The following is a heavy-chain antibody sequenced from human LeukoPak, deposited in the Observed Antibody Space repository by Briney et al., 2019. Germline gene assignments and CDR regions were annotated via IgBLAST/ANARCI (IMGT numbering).Heavy chain of an antibody. CDR2: IYYSGCT. CDR3: ARDNGSGSYYVFDI. CDR1: GSSISSGGYY. V-gene: IGHV4-31*03. D-gene: IGHD3-10*01. J-gene: IGHJ3*02. Sequence: PSETLSLTCTVSGSSISSGGYYWSWIRQHPGKGLEWFGYIYYSGCTYYNPSLKSRVTISVYTSKNQFSLKLSSVTAADPAVYYWARDNGSGSYYVFDIWGQGTMVTVSS.